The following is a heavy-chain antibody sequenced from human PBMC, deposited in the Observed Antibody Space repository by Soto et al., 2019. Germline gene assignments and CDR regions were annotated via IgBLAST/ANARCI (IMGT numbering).Heavy chain of an antibody. V-gene: IGHV3-53*01. J-gene: IGHJ3*01. CDR1: ALTVSGKKY. CDR2: LYDVDGS. Sequence: DVQLVESGGGLMQPGESLRLSCAASALTVSGKKYVAWVRQAPGKGLEWVSALYDVDGSFYSDSVKGRFTTSSDSSKTTVYLQMNDLRPADTAVYYCATWHEREHAYDVWGQGTTVTVSS. D-gene: IGHD1-1*01. CDR3: ATWHEREHAYDV.